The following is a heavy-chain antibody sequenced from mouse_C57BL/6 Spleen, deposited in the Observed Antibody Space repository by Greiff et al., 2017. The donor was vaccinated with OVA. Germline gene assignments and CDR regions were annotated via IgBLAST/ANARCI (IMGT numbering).Heavy chain of an antibody. J-gene: IGHJ1*03. D-gene: IGHD1-1*01. Sequence: QVQLKQSGAELVRPGASVTLSCKASGYTFTDYEMHWVKQTPVHGLEWIGAIDPETGGTAYNQKFKGKAILTADNSSSPAYMELRSLTSEDSAVYYCTRRATTVVYWYFDVWGTGTTVTVSS. V-gene: IGHV1-15*01. CDR1: GYTFTDYE. CDR2: IDPETGGT. CDR3: TRRATTVVYWYFDV.